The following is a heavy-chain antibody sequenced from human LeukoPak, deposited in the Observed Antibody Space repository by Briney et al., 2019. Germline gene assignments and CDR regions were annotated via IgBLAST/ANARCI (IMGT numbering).Heavy chain of an antibody. D-gene: IGHD4-17*01. CDR3: ARGGDNHPYDY. CDR1: GGSLSSYY. V-gene: IGHV4-4*07. J-gene: IGHJ4*02. Sequence: SETLSLTCSVSGGSLSSYYWTWVRQPAGKGLEWIGRIYTSGSTNYNPSLTSRVTMSLDTSKNQYSLKLGSVPAAGGAVYYCARGGDNHPYDYWGQGTLVTVSS. CDR2: IYTSGST.